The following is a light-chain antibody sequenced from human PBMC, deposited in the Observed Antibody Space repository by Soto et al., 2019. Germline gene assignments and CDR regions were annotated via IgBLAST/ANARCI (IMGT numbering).Light chain of an antibody. V-gene: IGLV1-44*01. CDR3: GSGGDSLIPFFV. Sequence: QSVLTQPPSASGTPGQRVTISCSGSSSNIGSNTVNWYQHLPGAAPRLLIYSNSQRPSGVPDRFSGSKSGTSASLAISGLGSDDEAVYYCGSGGDSLIPFFVFGTGTKVTAL. CDR2: SNS. CDR1: SSNIGSNT. J-gene: IGLJ1*01.